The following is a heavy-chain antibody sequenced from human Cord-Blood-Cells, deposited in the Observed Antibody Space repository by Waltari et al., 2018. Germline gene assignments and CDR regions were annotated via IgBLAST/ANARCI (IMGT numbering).Heavy chain of an antibody. D-gene: IGHD3-22*01. J-gene: IGHJ3*02. Sequence: QVQLVESGGGVVQPGRSLRLSCAASGFTFSSYAMHWVRQAPGKGLEWVAGISYNGSNKYYEDSVKGRFTISRDNSKNTLYLQMNSLRAEDTAVYYCARAHYYDSSGYAFDIWGQGTMVTVSS. CDR3: ARAHYYDSSGYAFDI. CDR1: GFTFSSYA. CDR2: ISYNGSNK. V-gene: IGHV3-30*04.